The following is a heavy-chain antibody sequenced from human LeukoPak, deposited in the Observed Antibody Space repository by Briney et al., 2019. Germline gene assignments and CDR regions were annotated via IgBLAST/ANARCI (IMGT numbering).Heavy chain of an antibody. CDR2: ISDDGINK. Sequence: GRSLRLSCAGSGFTFSNYAIHWVRQAPGKGPYWVAVISDDGINKYYADSVKGRFIISRDNSKNTLYLQMNSLRGEDTAVYYCARERIATTGTGWFDPWGQGTLATVSS. J-gene: IGHJ5*02. V-gene: IGHV3-30*01. D-gene: IGHD6-13*01. CDR3: ARERIATTGTGWFDP. CDR1: GFTFSNYA.